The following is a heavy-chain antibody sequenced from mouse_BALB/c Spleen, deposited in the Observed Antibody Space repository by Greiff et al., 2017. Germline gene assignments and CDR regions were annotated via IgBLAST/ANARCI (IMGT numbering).Heavy chain of an antibody. V-gene: IGHV8-11*01. CDR2: IWWNDNK. D-gene: IGHD1-1*01. Sequence: QVTLKESGPGILQPSQTLSLTCSFSGFSLSTYGIGVGWIRQPSGKGLEWLAHIWWNDNKYYNTALKSRLTISKDTSNNQVFLKIASVDTADTATYYCARITTDFDYWGQGTTLTVSS. CDR1: GFSLSTYGIG. J-gene: IGHJ2*01. CDR3: ARITTDFDY.